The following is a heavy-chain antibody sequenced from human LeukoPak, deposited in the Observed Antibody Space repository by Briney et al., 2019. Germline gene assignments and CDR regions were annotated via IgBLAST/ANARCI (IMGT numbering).Heavy chain of an antibody. CDR2: ISWYSGSI. CDR3: AKDAEPTYTYGKIDY. Sequence: GRSLRLSCAASGFTFDDYGMHWVRQAPGKGLEWVSGISWYSGSIGYADSVKGRFTISRDNAKNSLYLQMNSLRAEDTALYYCAKDAEPTYTYGKIDYWGQGTLVTVSS. J-gene: IGHJ4*02. V-gene: IGHV3-9*01. D-gene: IGHD5-18*01. CDR1: GFTFDDYG.